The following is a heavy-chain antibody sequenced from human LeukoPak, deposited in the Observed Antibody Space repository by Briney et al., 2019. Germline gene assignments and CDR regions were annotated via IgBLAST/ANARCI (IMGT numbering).Heavy chain of an antibody. CDR2: IYYIGST. CDR3: ARDYAFDI. Sequence: SETLSLTCTVSGDSISSCYWSWIRQPPGKGLEWIGYIYYIGSTNYNPSLKSRVTISLDTSKNQFSLKLSSLTAADTAVYYCARDYAFDIWGQGTMVTVSS. V-gene: IGHV4-59*01. J-gene: IGHJ3*02. CDR1: GDSISSCY.